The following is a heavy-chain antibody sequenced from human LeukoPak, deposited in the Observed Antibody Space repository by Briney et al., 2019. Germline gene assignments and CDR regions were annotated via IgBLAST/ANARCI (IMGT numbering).Heavy chain of an antibody. D-gene: IGHD3-22*01. V-gene: IGHV4-4*02. CDR3: AVSGYGGAFDI. J-gene: IGHJ3*02. CDR1: GDSMSSSNW. CDR2: IYHSGST. Sequence: SGTLSLTCAVSGDSMSSSNWWSWVRQPPGKGLEWIGEIYHSGSTNYNPSLKSRVTISVDKSKNQFSLKLSSVTAADTAVYYCAVSGYGGAFDIWGQGTMVTVSS.